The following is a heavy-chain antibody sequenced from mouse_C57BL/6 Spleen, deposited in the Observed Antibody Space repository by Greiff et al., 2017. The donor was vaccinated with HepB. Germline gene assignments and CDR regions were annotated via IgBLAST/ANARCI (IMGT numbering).Heavy chain of an antibody. CDR2: ISYDGSN. CDR1: GYSITSGYY. CDR3: ARDHYFDY. V-gene: IGHV3-6*01. Sequence: DVQLQESGPGLVKPSQSLSLTCSVTGYSITSGYYWNWIRQFPGNKLEWMGYISYDGSNNYNPSLKNRISITRDTSKNQFFLKLNSVTTEDTATYYCARDHYFDYWGQGTTLTVSS. J-gene: IGHJ2*01.